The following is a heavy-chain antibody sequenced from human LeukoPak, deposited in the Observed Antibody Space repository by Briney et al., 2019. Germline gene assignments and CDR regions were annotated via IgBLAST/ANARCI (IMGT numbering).Heavy chain of an antibody. CDR3: ARSAHYGMDV. V-gene: IGHV3-74*01. CDR1: GFTFSEYW. J-gene: IGHJ6*02. D-gene: IGHD2-15*01. Sequence: PGGSLRLSCAASGFTFSEYWMHWFRQGPGEGLVWVSHIKSDGTLTTYTDSVEGRFTMSRDNAKNTVYLQMNSLRAEDTAVYYCARSAHYGMDVWGQGTTVTVSS. CDR2: IKSDGTLT.